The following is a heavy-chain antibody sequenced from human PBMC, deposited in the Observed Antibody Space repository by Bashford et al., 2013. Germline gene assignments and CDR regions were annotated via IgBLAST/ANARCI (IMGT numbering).Heavy chain of an antibody. CDR1: GGSFSGYY. Sequence: SETLSLTCAVYGGSFSGYYWSWIRQPPGKGAGSGLGKINHSGSTNYNPSLKSRVTISVDTSKNQFSLKLSSVTAADTAVYYCARDRYAGNSPKGYYYYGMDVWAKGPRSPRLL. CDR2: INHSGST. V-gene: IGHV4-34*01. J-gene: IGHJ6*02. D-gene: IGHD4-23*01. CDR3: ARDRYAGNSPKGYYYYGMDV.